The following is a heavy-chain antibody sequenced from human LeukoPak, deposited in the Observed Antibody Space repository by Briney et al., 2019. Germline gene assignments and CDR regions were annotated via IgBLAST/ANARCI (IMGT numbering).Heavy chain of an antibody. V-gene: IGHV3-48*01. CDR2: MSSSSSTV. J-gene: IGHJ4*02. CDR1: GFTFSSYS. D-gene: IGHD6-13*01. Sequence: PGGSLRLSCTASGFTFSSYSMNWVRQAPGKGLEWVSYMSSSSSTVYYADSVKGRFTISRDNAKNSLYLQMNSLRAEDTAVYYCARDLGQQGYWGQGTLVTVSS. CDR3: ARDLGQQGY.